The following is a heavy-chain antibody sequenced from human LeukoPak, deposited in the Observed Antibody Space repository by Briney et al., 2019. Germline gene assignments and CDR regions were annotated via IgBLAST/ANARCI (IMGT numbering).Heavy chain of an antibody. V-gene: IGHV3-23*01. J-gene: IGHJ4*02. Sequence: GGTLRLSCAASGFTFSSYGMSWVRQAPGKGLEWVSAISGSGGSTYYADSVKGRFTISRDNSKNTLYLQMNSLRAEDTAVYYCVGYSSSWYYFDYWGQGTLVTVSS. CDR1: GFTFSSYG. CDR3: VGYSSSWYYFDY. D-gene: IGHD6-13*01. CDR2: ISGSGGST.